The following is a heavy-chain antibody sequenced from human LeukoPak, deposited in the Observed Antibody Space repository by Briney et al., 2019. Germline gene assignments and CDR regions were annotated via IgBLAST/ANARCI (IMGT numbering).Heavy chain of an antibody. CDR2: INPNSGDT. V-gene: IGHV1-2*02. CDR3: AKSHTPGIYSDFDS. J-gene: IGHJ4*02. D-gene: IGHD6-13*01. Sequence: ASVKVSCKGSGYTFSGYYMHWVRQAPGQGLEWMGWINPNSGDTNYAQKFQGRVTMTRDTSISTAYMELSRLRSDDTAVYYCAKSHTPGIYSDFDSWGQGTLVTVSS. CDR1: GYTFSGYY.